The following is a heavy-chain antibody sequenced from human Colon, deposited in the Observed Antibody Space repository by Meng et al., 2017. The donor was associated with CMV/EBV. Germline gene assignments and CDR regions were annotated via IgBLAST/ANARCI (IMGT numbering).Heavy chain of an antibody. J-gene: IGHJ1*01. CDR1: GFIFTSYT. CDR2: VSTSGRDT. CDR3: VRHLEAGRNGYSEPF. V-gene: IGHV3-21*01. Sequence: GGSLRLSCAASGFIFTSYTMNWGRQAPGKGLEWVSSVSTSGRDTYYADSVKGRFTLSSDNAKNSLYLQMDSLRAEDTAVYYCVRHLEAGRNGYSEPFWGQGTLVTVSS. D-gene: IGHD5-18*01.